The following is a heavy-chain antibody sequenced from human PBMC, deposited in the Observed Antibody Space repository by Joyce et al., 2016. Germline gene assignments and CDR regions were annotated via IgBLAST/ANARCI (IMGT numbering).Heavy chain of an antibody. D-gene: IGHD2-15*01. J-gene: IGHJ4*02. CDR2: INPNSGGT. Sequence: QVQLVQSGAEVKKPGASVRVSCKASGYTFTDYYIHWVRQAPGQGLEWMGWINPNSGGTNYAQIFRGRVTMTVNMSNSTVDIQLGTLTSDDTAVYYCARDHSAGHRFDYWGQGALVTVSS. V-gene: IGHV1-2*02. CDR1: GYTFTDYY. CDR3: ARDHSAGHRFDY.